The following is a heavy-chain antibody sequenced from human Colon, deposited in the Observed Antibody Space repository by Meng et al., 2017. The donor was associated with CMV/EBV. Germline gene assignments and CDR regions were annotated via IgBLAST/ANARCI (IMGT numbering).Heavy chain of an antibody. CDR2: ISGGTYM. D-gene: IGHD2/OR15-2a*01. V-gene: IGHV3-21*01. CDR3: ASGRERELLSVY. CDR1: GFTYRSDH. Sequence: SCTAAGFTYRSDHRSWVRQATGKELEWVSSISGGTYMYYADSVKSRFTISRDNAKNSLYLQMNSLRPEDTAIYYCASGRERELLSVYWGQGTLVTVSS. J-gene: IGHJ4*02.